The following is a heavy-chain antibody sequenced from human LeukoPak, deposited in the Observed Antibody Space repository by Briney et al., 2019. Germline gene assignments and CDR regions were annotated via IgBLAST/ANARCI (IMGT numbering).Heavy chain of an antibody. CDR1: GGSFSGYY. J-gene: IGHJ5*02. Sequence: SETLSLTCAVYGGSFSGYYWSWIRQPPGKGLEWIGEINHSGSTNYNPSLKSRVTMSVDTSKNQFSLKLSSVTAADTAVYYCARYYYGSGSSDPKYNWFDPWGQGTLVTVSS. V-gene: IGHV4-34*01. CDR3: ARYYYGSGSSDPKYNWFDP. CDR2: INHSGST. D-gene: IGHD3-10*01.